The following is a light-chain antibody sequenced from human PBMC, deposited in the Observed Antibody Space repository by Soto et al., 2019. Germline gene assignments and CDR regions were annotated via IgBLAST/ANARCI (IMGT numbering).Light chain of an antibody. J-gene: IGKJ2*01. CDR3: LQQKSYPHT. Sequence: DIQMTQSPSSLSSSVGDRVTITCRASQGIRNDLGWYQQKPGKAPKRLIYAASNWQSGVPSRFSGSGTGTEFTLTIISLQPEELSPYSCLQQKSYPHTFGQGTKLEIK. CDR2: AAS. CDR1: QGIRND. V-gene: IGKV1-17*01.